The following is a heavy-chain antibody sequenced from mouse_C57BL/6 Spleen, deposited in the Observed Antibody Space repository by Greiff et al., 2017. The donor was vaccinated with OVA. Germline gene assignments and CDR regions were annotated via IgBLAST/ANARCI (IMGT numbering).Heavy chain of an antibody. Sequence: EVKLIESGGGLVQPGGSMKLSCAASGFTFSDAWMDWVRQSPEKGLEWVAEIRHKANNHATYYAESVKGRFTISRDDSKSSVYLHMNSLRAEDTGIYYCTRYYYGSSYGDYWGQGTTLTVSS. CDR2: IRHKANNHAT. D-gene: IGHD1-1*01. CDR1: GFTFSDAW. V-gene: IGHV6-6*01. J-gene: IGHJ2*01. CDR3: TRYYYGSSYGDY.